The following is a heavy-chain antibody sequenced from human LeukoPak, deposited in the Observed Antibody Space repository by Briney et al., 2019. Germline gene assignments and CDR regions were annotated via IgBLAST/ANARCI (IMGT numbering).Heavy chain of an antibody. J-gene: IGHJ5*02. CDR3: ARDPSLWFGEPRFDP. CDR2: ISYDGSNK. CDR1: GFTFSSYA. D-gene: IGHD3-10*01. Sequence: GRSLRLSCAASGFTFSSYAMHWVRQAPGKGLEWVAVISYDGSNKYYADSVKGRFTISRDNSKNTLYLQMNSLRAEDTAVYYCARDPSLWFGEPRFDPWGQGTLVTVSS. V-gene: IGHV3-30-3*01.